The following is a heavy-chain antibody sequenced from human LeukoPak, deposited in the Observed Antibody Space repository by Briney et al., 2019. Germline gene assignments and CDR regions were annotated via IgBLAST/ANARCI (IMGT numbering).Heavy chain of an antibody. Sequence: GGSLRLYCAASGFTFSSYAMHWVRQAPGKGLEWVAVISYDGSNKYYADSVKGRFTISRDNSKNTLYLQMNSLRAEDTAVYYCARDKATMNFDYWGQGTLVTVSS. CDR3: ARDKATMNFDY. V-gene: IGHV3-30-3*01. CDR2: ISYDGSNK. J-gene: IGHJ4*02. CDR1: GFTFSSYA. D-gene: IGHD5-24*01.